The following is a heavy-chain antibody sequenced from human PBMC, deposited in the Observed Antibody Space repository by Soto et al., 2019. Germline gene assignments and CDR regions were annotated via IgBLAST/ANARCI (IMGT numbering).Heavy chain of an antibody. CDR3: ARESSIAARVTDY. CDR1: GFTFSSYS. J-gene: IGHJ4*02. D-gene: IGHD6-6*01. Sequence: EVQLVESGGGLVKPGGSLRLSCAASGFTFSSYSMNWVRQAPGKGLXXVSSISSSSSYIYYADSVKGRFTISRDNAKNSLYLQMNSLRAEDTAVYYCARESSIAARVTDYWGQGTLVTVSS. V-gene: IGHV3-21*01. CDR2: ISSSSSYI.